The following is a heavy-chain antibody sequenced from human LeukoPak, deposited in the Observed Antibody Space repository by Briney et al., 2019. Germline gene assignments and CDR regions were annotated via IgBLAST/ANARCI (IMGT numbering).Heavy chain of an antibody. CDR1: GGSFSGYY. J-gene: IGHJ4*02. Sequence: SETLSLTCAVYGGSFSGYYWSWIRQPPGKGLEWIGEINHSGSTNYNPSLKSRVTISVDTSKNQFSLKLSSVTAADTAVYYCAREPIGYCSSTSCYYFDYWGQGPLVPVSS. CDR2: INHSGST. V-gene: IGHV4-34*01. D-gene: IGHD2-2*01. CDR3: AREPIGYCSSTSCYYFDY.